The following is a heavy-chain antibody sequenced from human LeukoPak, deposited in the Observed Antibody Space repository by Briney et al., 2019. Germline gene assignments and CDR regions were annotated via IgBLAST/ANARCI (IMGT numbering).Heavy chain of an antibody. CDR2: ISGSGGST. CDR3: AKFLRGWYAIDY. J-gene: IGHJ4*02. D-gene: IGHD6-19*01. Sequence: GTLSLTCAVSGGSISSSNWWSWVRQAPGKGLEWVSGISGSGGSTYYADSVKGRFIISRDNCKNTVYLQMNSLRAEDTAVYYCAKFLRGWYAIDYWGQGTMVSVSP. CDR1: GGSISSSN. V-gene: IGHV3-23*01.